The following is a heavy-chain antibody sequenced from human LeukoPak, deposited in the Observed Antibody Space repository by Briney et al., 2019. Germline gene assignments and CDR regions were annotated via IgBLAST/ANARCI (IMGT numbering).Heavy chain of an antibody. J-gene: IGHJ6*02. D-gene: IGHD3-10*01. CDR3: ARTLWSPNYYYYGMDV. CDR2: IYPGDSDT. Sequence: GESLKISCKGSGYSFTSYWIGWVRQMPGKGLEWMGIIYPGDSDTRYSPSFQGQVTISADKSISTAYLQWNSLKASDTAMYYCARTLWSPNYYYYGMDVWGQGTTVTVSS. V-gene: IGHV5-51*01. CDR1: GYSFTSYW.